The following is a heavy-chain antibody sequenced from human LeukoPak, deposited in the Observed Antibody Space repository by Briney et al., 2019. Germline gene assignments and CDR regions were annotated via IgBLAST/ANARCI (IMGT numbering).Heavy chain of an antibody. CDR2: IRSKANSYAT. V-gene: IGHV3-73*01. J-gene: IGHJ4*02. Sequence: PGGSLRLSCAASGFTFSGSAMHWVRQASGKGLEWVGRIRSKANSYATAYAASVKGRFTISRDDSKNTAYLQMNSLKTEDTAVYYCTMSIAAAGTGDYWGQGTLVTVSS. D-gene: IGHD6-13*01. CDR1: GFTFSGSA. CDR3: TMSIAAAGTGDY.